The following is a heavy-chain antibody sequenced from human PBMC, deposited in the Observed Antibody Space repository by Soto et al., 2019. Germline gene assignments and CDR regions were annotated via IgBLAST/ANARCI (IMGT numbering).Heavy chain of an antibody. CDR3: APGGKNDYGDYHGY. Sequence: QVQLVQSGAEVKKPGSSVKVSCKASGGTFSSYAISWVRQAPGQGLEWMGGIIPIFGTANYAQKFQGRVTITVDESTSTAYMELSSLRSEDTAVYYCAPGGKNDYGDYHGYWGQGTLVTVSS. CDR2: IIPIFGTA. CDR1: GGTFSSYA. J-gene: IGHJ4*02. V-gene: IGHV1-69*12. D-gene: IGHD4-17*01.